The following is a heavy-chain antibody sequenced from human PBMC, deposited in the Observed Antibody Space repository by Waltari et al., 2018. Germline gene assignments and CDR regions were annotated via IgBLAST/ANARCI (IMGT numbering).Heavy chain of an antibody. D-gene: IGHD2-15*01. J-gene: IGHJ3*02. CDR3: ARLPISLGVGSVFDI. Sequence: QMQLQESGPGLVKPSEPLSLTCTFSVCSISSSTYYWGWIRQPPGKGLEWIGNIYYSGSTYYKPSLKSRLTISVDTSKNQFSLNLRSVTAADTAVYYCARLPISLGVGSVFDIWGQGTMVTVSS. CDR2: IYYSGST. CDR1: VCSISSSTYY. V-gene: IGHV4-39*01.